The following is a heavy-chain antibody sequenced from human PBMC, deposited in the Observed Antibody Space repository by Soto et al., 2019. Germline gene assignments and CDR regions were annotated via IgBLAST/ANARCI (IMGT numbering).Heavy chain of an antibody. CDR1: GGSFSGYY. D-gene: IGHD6-25*01. CDR2: INHSGST. Sequence: SETLSLTCAVYGGSFSGYYWSWIRQPPGKGLEWIGEINHSGSTNYNPSLKSRVTISVDTSKNQFSLKLSSVTAADTAVYYCARGFRLFTYWYFDLWGRGTLVTVSS. V-gene: IGHV4-34*01. CDR3: ARGFRLFTYWYFDL. J-gene: IGHJ2*01.